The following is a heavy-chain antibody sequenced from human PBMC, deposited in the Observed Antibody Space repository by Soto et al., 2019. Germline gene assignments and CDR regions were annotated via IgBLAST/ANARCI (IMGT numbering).Heavy chain of an antibody. V-gene: IGHV3-64D*06. CDR1: GFIFSEST. CDR3: VKQAHGLDGVAFDY. J-gene: IGHJ4*02. D-gene: IGHD2-15*01. Sequence: GGSLRLSCSASGFIFSESTIYWLRQVPGKGLEAISAVSTSGRSTYYADSVKDRFTISRDNSKNTLFLQMGSLRPEDTAIYYCVKQAHGLDGVAFDYWGQGTQVTVSS. CDR2: VSTSGRST.